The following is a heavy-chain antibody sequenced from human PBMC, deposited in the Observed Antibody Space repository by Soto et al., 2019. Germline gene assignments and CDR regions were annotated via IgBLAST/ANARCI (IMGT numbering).Heavy chain of an antibody. CDR3: ARGGLLPDY. CDR2: ISHSGSA. Sequence: QLQLQESGSGLVKPSQTLSLTCAVSGGSTSSGGYSWSWLRQPPGKGLEWIGYISHSGSANSNPSLKSRVTISVDTFKNPFSLRLSSGTAADTAVYYCARGGLLPDYWGQGTLVTVSS. CDR1: GGSTSSGGYS. J-gene: IGHJ4*02. V-gene: IGHV4-30-2*01. D-gene: IGHD6-19*01.